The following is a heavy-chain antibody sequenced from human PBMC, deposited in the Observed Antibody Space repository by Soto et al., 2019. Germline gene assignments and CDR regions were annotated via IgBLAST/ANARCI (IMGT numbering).Heavy chain of an antibody. CDR1: GGTFSSYA. J-gene: IGHJ6*04. V-gene: IGHV1-69*12. Sequence: QVQLVQSVAEVKKPGSSVKVSCKASGGTFSSYAINWVRQAPGQGLEWMGGIIPIFATADYAQKFQGRVTITADESTSTAYMELSSLRSEDTAVYYCAQCLLGVNYYYGMDVWGKGTTVTVSS. D-gene: IGHD3-16*01. CDR3: AQCLLGVNYYYGMDV. CDR2: IIPIFATA.